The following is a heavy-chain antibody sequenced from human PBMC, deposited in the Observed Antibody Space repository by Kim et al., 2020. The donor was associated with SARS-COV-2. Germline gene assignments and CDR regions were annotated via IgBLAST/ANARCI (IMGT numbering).Heavy chain of an antibody. Sequence: GGSLRLSCAASGFTFSSYAMSWVRQAPGKGLEWVSVIYSGGSSTYYADSVKGRFTISRDNSKNTLYLQMNSLRAEDTAVYYCAKGFHDYGDYDAFDIWGQGTMVTVSS. CDR3: AKGFHDYGDYDAFDI. CDR1: GFTFSSYA. V-gene: IGHV3-23*03. CDR2: IYSGGSST. J-gene: IGHJ3*02. D-gene: IGHD4-17*01.